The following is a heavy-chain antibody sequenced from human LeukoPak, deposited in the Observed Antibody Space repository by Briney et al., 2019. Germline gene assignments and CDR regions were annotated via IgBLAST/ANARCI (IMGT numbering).Heavy chain of an antibody. CDR2: MYYSGST. D-gene: IGHD3-22*01. J-gene: IGHJ4*02. CDR3: ARQILYDRSGFFDY. Sequence: SGTLSLTCTVSGGSLSSNIYYWGWIRQPPGKGLEWIASMYYSGSTYYNPSLKSRVTTSVDTSKNQFSLKLSSLTAADTAVYYCARQILYDRSGFFDYWGQGTLVTVSS. CDR1: GGSLSSNIYY. V-gene: IGHV4-39*01.